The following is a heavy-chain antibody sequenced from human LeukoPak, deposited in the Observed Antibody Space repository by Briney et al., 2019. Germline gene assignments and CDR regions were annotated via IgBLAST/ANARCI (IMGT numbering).Heavy chain of an antibody. V-gene: IGHV1-2*02. D-gene: IGHD1-26*01. CDR1: RYTFTGYY. J-gene: IGHJ4*02. CDR2: INPNSGGT. CDR3: AREGGSHYATSY. Sequence: ASVKVSCKASRYTFTGYYMHWVRQAPGQGLEWMGWINPNSGGTNYAQKFQGRVTMTRDTSISTAYMELSRLRSDDTAVYYCAREGGSHYATSYWGQGTLVTVSS.